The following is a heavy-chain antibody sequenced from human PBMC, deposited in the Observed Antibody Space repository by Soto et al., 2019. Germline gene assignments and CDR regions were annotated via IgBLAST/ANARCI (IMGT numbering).Heavy chain of an antibody. V-gene: IGHV4-39*01. CDR2: IFYNGFT. D-gene: IGHD3-3*01. J-gene: IGHJ5*02. CDR1: GGSIINDSYY. Sequence: SETLSLTCTVSGGSIINDSYYWGWIRQPPGKGLEWIGIIFYNGFTYYSPSLKSRVTISVDTSKNQFSLKLTSVTAADTAVYYCARQDDFWSGSGWFDPWGRGTLVTVSS. CDR3: ARQDDFWSGSGWFDP.